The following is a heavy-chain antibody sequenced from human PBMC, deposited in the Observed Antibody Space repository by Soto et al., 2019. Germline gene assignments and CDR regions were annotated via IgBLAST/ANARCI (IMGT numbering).Heavy chain of an antibody. CDR2: ISSSSSYT. V-gene: IGHV3-11*05. CDR3: ARGSPPGATGDY. Sequence: QVQLVESGGGLVKPGGSLRLSCAASGFTFSDYYMSWIRQAPGKGLEWVSYISSSSSYTNYAASVKGRFTFSRDNAKNSLYPQMNSLRVEDTAVYYCARGSPPGATGDYWGQGTLVTVSS. J-gene: IGHJ4*02. CDR1: GFTFSDYY. D-gene: IGHD1-26*01.